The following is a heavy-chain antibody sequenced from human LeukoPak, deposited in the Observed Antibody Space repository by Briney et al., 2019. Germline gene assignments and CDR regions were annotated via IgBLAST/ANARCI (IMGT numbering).Heavy chain of an antibody. D-gene: IGHD6-19*01. Sequence: SETLSLTCTVSGGSINTYYWSWIRQPPGKGLEWIASIYYSGSTNYNPSLKSRVTISVDTSKNQFSLKLSSVTAADTAVYYCARQASSGWYDFDYWGQGTLVTVSS. CDR2: IYYSGST. CDR3: ARQASSGWYDFDY. V-gene: IGHV4-59*08. CDR1: GGSINTYY. J-gene: IGHJ4*02.